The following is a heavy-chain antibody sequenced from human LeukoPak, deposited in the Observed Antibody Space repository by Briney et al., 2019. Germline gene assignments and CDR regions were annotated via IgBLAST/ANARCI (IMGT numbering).Heavy chain of an antibody. CDR1: GGSISSSNW. CDR3: AIPRGYCSGGSCSDAFDL. J-gene: IGHJ3*01. V-gene: IGHV4-4*02. D-gene: IGHD2-15*01. Sequence: PSGTLSLTCAVSGGSISSSNWWSWVRQPPGKGLEWIGEIYHSGSTNYNPSLKSRVTISVDKSKNQFSLKLSSVTAADTAVYYCAIPRGYCSGGSCSDAFDLWGQGTMVTVSS. CDR2: IYHSGST.